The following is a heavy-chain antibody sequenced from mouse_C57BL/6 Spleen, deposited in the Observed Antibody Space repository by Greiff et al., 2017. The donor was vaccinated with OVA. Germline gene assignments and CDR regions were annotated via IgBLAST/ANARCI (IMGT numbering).Heavy chain of an antibody. CDR1: GYTFTGYW. CDR2: ILPGSGST. Sequence: QVQLQQSGAELMKPGASVKLSCKATGYTFTGYWIEWVKQRPGHGLEWIGEILPGSGSTNYNEKFKGKATFTADTSSNTAYMQLSSLTTEDSAIYYCARSSSVVASPDYYFDYWGQGTTLTVSS. CDR3: ARSSSVVASPDYYFDY. V-gene: IGHV1-9*01. J-gene: IGHJ2*01. D-gene: IGHD1-1*02.